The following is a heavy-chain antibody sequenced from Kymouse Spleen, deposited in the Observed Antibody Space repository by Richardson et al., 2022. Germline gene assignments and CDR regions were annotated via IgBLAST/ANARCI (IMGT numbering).Heavy chain of an antibody. CDR2: IWYDGSNK. V-gene: IGHV3-33*01. Sequence: QVQLVESGGGVVQPGRSLRLSCAASGFTFSSYGMHWVRQAPGKGLEWVAVIWYDGSNKYYADSVKGRFTISRDNSKNTLYLQMNSLRAEDTAVYYCARERGVAVAGTRDYFDYWGQGTLVTVSS. D-gene: IGHD6-19*01. CDR1: GFTFSSYG. CDR3: ARERGVAVAGTRDYFDY. J-gene: IGHJ4*02.